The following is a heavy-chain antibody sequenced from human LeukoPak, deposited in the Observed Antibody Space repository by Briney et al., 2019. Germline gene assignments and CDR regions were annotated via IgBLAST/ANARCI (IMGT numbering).Heavy chain of an antibody. J-gene: IGHJ4*02. CDR2: IYYSGST. CDR3: ARRYSSSWYSFYY. Sequence: SETLSLTCTVSGGSISSISYYWGWIRQPPGKGLEWIGSIYYSGSTYYNPSLKSRVTISVDTSKNQFSLKLSSVTAADTAVSYCARRYSSSWYSFYYWGQGTLVTVSS. V-gene: IGHV4-39*01. CDR1: GGSISSISYY. D-gene: IGHD6-13*01.